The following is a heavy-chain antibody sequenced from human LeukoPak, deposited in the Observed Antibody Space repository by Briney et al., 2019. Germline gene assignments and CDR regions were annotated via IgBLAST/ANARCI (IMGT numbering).Heavy chain of an antibody. CDR3: AWSPGASYYYGSGSYSDWYYFDY. D-gene: IGHD3-10*01. CDR1: GFTFSSYS. Sequence: GGSLRLSCAAPGFTFSSYSMNWVRQAPGKGLEWVSSISSSSSYIYYADSVKGRFTISRDNAKNSLYLQMNSLRAEDTTVYYCAWSPGASYYYGSGSYSDWYYFDYWGQGTLVTVSS. V-gene: IGHV3-21*01. J-gene: IGHJ4*02. CDR2: ISSSSSYI.